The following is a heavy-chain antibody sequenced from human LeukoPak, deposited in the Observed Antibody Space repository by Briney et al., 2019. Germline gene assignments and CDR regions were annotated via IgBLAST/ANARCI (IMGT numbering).Heavy chain of an antibody. Sequence: GGSLRLSCAASGFTFSRHSINWVRQAPGKGLEWVSSISSSSSYIYYADSVKGRFTISRDNAKNSLYLQMNSLRAEDTAVYYCARVPSGEGENWGQGTLVTVSS. CDR1: GFTFSRHS. CDR3: ARVPSGEGEN. D-gene: IGHD1-26*01. CDR2: ISSSSSYI. J-gene: IGHJ4*02. V-gene: IGHV3-21*01.